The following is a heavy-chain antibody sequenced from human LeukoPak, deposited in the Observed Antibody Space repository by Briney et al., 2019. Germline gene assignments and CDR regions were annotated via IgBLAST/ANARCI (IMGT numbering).Heavy chain of an antibody. D-gene: IGHD1-26*01. CDR2: IYSGGST. CDR1: GFVVSDNY. Sequence: GGSLRLSCAASGFVVSDNYMTWVRQARGKGLEWVSVIYSGGSTYYADSVKGRFTISRDNSKNTLYLQMNSLRAEDTAVYYCAKDIEDSGSYLDTFDIRGQGTMVTVSS. CDR3: AKDIEDSGSYLDTFDI. J-gene: IGHJ3*02. V-gene: IGHV3-53*01.